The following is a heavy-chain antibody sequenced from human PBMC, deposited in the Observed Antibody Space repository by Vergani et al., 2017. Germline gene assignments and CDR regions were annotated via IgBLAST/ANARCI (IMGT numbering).Heavy chain of an antibody. CDR1: GYTFSNYY. D-gene: IGHD3-9*01. V-gene: IGHV1-46*03. CDR2: INPSGGHT. CDR3: ARGDYGILTGYRY. J-gene: IGHJ4*02. Sequence: QVQVVQSGAEVKKSGASVKVSCKTSGYTFSNYYMHWVRQAPGQGLEWMGIINPSGGHTNYAQKFQGRVTMTRDTSTSTVYMELSSLRSEYTAIYYGARGDYGILTGYRYWGQGTLVTVSA.